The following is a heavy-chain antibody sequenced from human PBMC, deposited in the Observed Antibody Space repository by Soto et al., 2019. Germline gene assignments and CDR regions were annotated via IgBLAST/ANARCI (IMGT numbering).Heavy chain of an antibody. V-gene: IGHV3-9*01. Sequence: EVQLVESGGGLLQPGRSLRLSCAASGFTFDDYAMHWVRQAPGKGLEWVSGISWNSGSIGYADSVKGRFTISRDNAKNSLYLQMNSLRAEDTALYYCAKERQQLVSGWFDPWGQGTLVTVSS. J-gene: IGHJ5*02. D-gene: IGHD6-13*01. CDR1: GFTFDDYA. CDR3: AKERQQLVSGWFDP. CDR2: ISWNSGSI.